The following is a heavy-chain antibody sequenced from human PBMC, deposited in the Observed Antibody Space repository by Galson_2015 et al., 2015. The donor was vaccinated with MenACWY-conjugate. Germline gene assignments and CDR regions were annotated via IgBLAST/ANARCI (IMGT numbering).Heavy chain of an antibody. Sequence: CAISGDSVSSNSAAWNWIRQSPSRGLEWLGRTYYRSKWYNDYAVSVKSRITINPDTSKNQFSLQLNSVTPEDTAVYYCAREVRDRPDTAMVTSLDYGMDVWGQGTTVTVSS. CDR2: TYYRSKWYN. CDR1: GDSVSSNSAA. V-gene: IGHV6-1*01. D-gene: IGHD5-18*01. CDR3: AREVRDRPDTAMVTSLDYGMDV. J-gene: IGHJ6*02.